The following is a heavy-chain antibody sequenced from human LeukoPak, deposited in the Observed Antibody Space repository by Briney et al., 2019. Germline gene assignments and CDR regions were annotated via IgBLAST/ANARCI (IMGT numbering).Heavy chain of an antibody. J-gene: IGHJ4*02. CDR2: IVSDGSTT. CDR3: GRDSRYSIDS. Sequence: PGGSLRLSCAASGFTFSTYWMHWGRQAPGKGMVWVSRIVSDGSTTTYADSVKGRFTISRDNAKNTLYLQMNSLRAEDTAVYYCGRDSRYSIDSWGQGTLVTVSS. D-gene: IGHD1-14*01. V-gene: IGHV3-74*01. CDR1: GFTFSTYW.